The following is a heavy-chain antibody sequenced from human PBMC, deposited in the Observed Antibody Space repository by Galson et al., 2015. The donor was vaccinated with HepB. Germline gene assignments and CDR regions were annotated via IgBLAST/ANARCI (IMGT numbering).Heavy chain of an antibody. Sequence: SLRLSCAASGFTFSSYSMNWVRQAPGKGLEWVSSISSSSSYIYYADSVKGRFTISRDNAKNSLYLQMNSLRAEDTAVYYCARDRGGGSCYLHLCYYYGMDVWGQGTTVTVSS. CDR1: GFTFSSYS. V-gene: IGHV3-21*01. CDR2: ISSSSSYI. CDR3: ARDRGGGSCYLHLCYYYGMDV. D-gene: IGHD2-15*01. J-gene: IGHJ6*02.